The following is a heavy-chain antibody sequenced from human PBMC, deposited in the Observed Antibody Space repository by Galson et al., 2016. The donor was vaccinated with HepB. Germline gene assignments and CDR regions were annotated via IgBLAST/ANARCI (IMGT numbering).Heavy chain of an antibody. J-gene: IGHJ5*02. V-gene: IGHV4-39*01. Sequence: SETLSLTCTVSGGSISSSSYYWGWIRQPPGKGLEWIGSIYFSGSTSYNPSLKSRVTISVDTSKSQFSLKLSSVTAADTAVYYCARAWGDIVDVPSAFGVVDPWGQGTLVTVSS. D-gene: IGHD2-2*01. CDR3: ARAWGDIVDVPSAFGVVDP. CDR1: GGSISSSSYY. CDR2: IYFSGST.